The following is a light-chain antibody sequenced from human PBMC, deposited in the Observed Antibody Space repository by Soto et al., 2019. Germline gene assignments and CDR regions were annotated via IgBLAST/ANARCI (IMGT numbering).Light chain of an antibody. CDR3: AAWDDSLPGPMM. Sequence: QSVLTQPPSASGTPGQRVTISCSGSSSNIGSNTVNWYKQFPGSAPKLLIYSDNQRPSGVPDRFSGSKSGTSASLAIRGLQSEDEADYYCAAWDDSLPGPMMFGGGTKLTVL. CDR1: SSNIGSNT. CDR2: SDN. J-gene: IGLJ3*02. V-gene: IGLV1-44*01.